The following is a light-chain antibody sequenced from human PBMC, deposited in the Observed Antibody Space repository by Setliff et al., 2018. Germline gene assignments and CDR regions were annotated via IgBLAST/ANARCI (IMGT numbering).Light chain of an antibody. CDR3: VAWDARLSAYV. CDR1: SSNIGSNT. J-gene: IGLJ1*01. V-gene: IGLV1-44*01. Sequence: QSALTQPPSASGTPGQRVTISCSGSSSNIGSNTVNWYQQVPGTVPKLLMYANNQRPSGVPDRFSGSKSGTSASLAIGGLQSEDEADYYCVAWDARLSAYVFGIGTKVTVL. CDR2: ANN.